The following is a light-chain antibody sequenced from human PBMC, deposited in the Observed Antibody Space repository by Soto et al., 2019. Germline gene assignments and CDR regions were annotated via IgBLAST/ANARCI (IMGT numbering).Light chain of an antibody. Sequence: EIVLTHSPGTLSLSPCERATLSCSASQSVSSSYLAWYQQKPGQAPRLLIYGASTRATGIPARFSGSGSGTEFTLTISSLQSEDFAVYYCQQYNNWPTWTFGQGTKVDI. V-gene: IGKV3-15*01. J-gene: IGKJ1*01. CDR3: QQYNNWPTWT. CDR2: GAS. CDR1: QSVSSSY.